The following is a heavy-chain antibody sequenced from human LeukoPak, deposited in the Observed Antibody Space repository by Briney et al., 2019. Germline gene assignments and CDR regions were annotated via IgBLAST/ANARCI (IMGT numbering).Heavy chain of an antibody. CDR2: IYYSGST. CDR1: GGSISSGSYY. CDR3: ASPSWGY. V-gene: IGHV4-39*01. D-gene: IGHD3-16*01. Sequence: SETLSLTCTVSGGSISSGSYYWGWIRQPPGKGLEWIGSIYYSGSTYYNPSLKSRVTISVDTSKNQFSLKLSSVTAADTAVYYCASPSWGYWGQGTLVTVSS. J-gene: IGHJ4*02.